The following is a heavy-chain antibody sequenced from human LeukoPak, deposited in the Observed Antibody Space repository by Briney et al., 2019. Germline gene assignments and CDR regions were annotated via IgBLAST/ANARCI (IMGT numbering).Heavy chain of an antibody. D-gene: IGHD3-22*01. CDR3: ARTGDYYDCSGYYPDY. CDR2: ISSSSSTI. CDR1: GFTFSSYS. Sequence: GGSLRLSCAASGFTFSSYSMNWVRQAPGKGLEWVSYISSSSSTIYYADSVKGRFTISRDNAKNSLYLQMNSLRAEDTAVYYCARTGDYYDCSGYYPDYWGQGTLVTVSS. V-gene: IGHV3-48*04. J-gene: IGHJ4*02.